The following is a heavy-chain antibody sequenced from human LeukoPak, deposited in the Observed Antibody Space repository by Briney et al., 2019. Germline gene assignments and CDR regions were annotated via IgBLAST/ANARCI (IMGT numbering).Heavy chain of an antibody. V-gene: IGHV4-39*01. CDR1: GGSISSGDYY. D-gene: IGHD6-13*01. J-gene: IGHJ4*02. CDR2: IYYSGST. CDR3: ATIAAEMLQPLFDY. Sequence: SETLSLTCTVSGGSISSGDYYWSWIRQPPGKGLEWIGSIYYSGSTYYNPSLKSRVTISVDTSKNQFSLKLSSVTAADTAVYYCATIAAEMLQPLFDYWGQGTLVTVSS.